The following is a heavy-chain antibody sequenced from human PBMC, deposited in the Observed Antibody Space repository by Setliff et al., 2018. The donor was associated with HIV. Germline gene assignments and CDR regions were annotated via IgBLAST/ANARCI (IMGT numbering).Heavy chain of an antibody. CDR1: GYTFTNYY. CDR3: ARGGNDWNQPADY. Sequence: ASVKVSCKASGYTFTNYYIHWVRQAPGQGLEWMGLINPSGGKTSYAKKFQGRLTMTRDTSRSTVYMELSSLRSEDTAVYFCARGGNDWNQPADYWGQGTLVTVSS. J-gene: IGHJ4*02. V-gene: IGHV1-46*01. CDR2: INPSGGKT. D-gene: IGHD1-1*01.